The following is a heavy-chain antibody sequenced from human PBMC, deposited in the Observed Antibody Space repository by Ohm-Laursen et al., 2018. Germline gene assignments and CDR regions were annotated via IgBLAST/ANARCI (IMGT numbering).Heavy chain of an antibody. CDR3: AKGSY. J-gene: IGHJ4*02. V-gene: IGHV3-23*01. Sequence: SLRLSCAASGFTFSSYAMSWVRQAPGKGMVWVSGISGPSGSKYYAESVKGRFTISRDNSKNMLYLQMNSLRAEDTAVYYCAKGSYWGQGTLVTVSS. CDR2: ISGPSGSK. CDR1: GFTFSSYA.